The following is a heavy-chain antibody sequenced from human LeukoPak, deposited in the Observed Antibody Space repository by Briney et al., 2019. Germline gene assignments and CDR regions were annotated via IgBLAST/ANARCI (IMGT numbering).Heavy chain of an antibody. Sequence: GESLKISCKGSGYSFTSYSIGWVRQMPGKGLEWMGIIYPGDSDTRYSPSFQGQVTISADKSISTAYLQWSNLKASDTAMYYCARRVYSSSWYYFDYWGQGTLVTVSS. V-gene: IGHV5-51*01. CDR1: GYSFTSYS. J-gene: IGHJ4*02. CDR2: IYPGDSDT. CDR3: ARRVYSSSWYYFDY. D-gene: IGHD6-13*01.